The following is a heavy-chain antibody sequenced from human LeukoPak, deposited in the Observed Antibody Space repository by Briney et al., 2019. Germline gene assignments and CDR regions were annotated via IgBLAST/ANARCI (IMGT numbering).Heavy chain of an antibody. CDR3: ARTGSGEGRMDV. J-gene: IGHJ6*04. CDR1: GYTFTSYA. D-gene: IGHD3-10*01. Sequence: ASVKVSCKASGYTFTSYAMHWVRQAPGQRLEWMGWINAGNGNTKYSQKFQGRVTITRDTSASTAYMELSSLRSEDTAVYYCARTGSGEGRMDVWGKGTTVTVSS. V-gene: IGHV1-3*01. CDR2: INAGNGNT.